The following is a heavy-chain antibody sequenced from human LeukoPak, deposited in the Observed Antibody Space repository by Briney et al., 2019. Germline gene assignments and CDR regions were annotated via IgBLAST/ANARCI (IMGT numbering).Heavy chain of an antibody. D-gene: IGHD3-10*01. CDR1: GYTFTSYG. CDR3: ARVSGILWFGELIQLFDY. CDR2: ISAYNGNT. J-gene: IGHJ4*02. V-gene: IGHV1-18*01. Sequence: GASVKVSCKASGYTFTSYGISWVRQAPGQGLEWMGWISAYNGNTNYARKLQGRVTMTTDTSTSTAYMELRSLSSNDTAVYYCARVSGILWFGELIQLFDYWGQGTLVTVSS.